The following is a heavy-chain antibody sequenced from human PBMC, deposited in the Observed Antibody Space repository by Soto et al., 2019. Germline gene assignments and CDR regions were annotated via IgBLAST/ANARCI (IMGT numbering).Heavy chain of an antibody. V-gene: IGHV3-74*01. Sequence: PGGSLRLSCAASGFTFSTYWMHWVRHAPGKGLVWASRINSDGSSTYYADSVKGRFTISRDNAKNTLYLQMNSLRAEDTAVYYCNNWFDPWGQGTLVTVSS. J-gene: IGHJ5*02. CDR3: NNWFDP. CDR2: INSDGSST. CDR1: GFTFSTYW.